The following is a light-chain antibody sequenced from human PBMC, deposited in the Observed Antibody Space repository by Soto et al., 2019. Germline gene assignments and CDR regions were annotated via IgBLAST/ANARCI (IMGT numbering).Light chain of an antibody. CDR3: QQYGSSPPT. CDR2: GAS. CDR1: QSVSTNY. J-gene: IGKJ1*01. Sequence: EIVLTQSPGTLSLSPGERATLSCRASQSVSTNYLAWYQRKPGQAPRLLIYGASNRATGIPDRFSGSGSGTDFPPTITRLEPEDFAVYYCQQYGSSPPTFGQGTKVEIK. V-gene: IGKV3-20*01.